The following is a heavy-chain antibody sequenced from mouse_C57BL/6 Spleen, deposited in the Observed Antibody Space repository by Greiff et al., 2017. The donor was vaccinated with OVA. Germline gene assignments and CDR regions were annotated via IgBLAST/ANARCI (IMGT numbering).Heavy chain of an antibody. CDR2: IDPETGGT. CDR1: GYTFTDYE. D-gene: IGHD2-3*01. CDR3: TRREEGYSFAY. Sequence: QVTLKVSGAELVRPGASVTLSCKASGYTFTDYEMHWVKQTPVHGLEWIGAIDPETGGTAYNQKFKGKAILTADKSSSTAYMELRSLTSEDSAVYYCTRREEGYSFAYWGQGTLVTVSA. V-gene: IGHV1-15*01. J-gene: IGHJ3*01.